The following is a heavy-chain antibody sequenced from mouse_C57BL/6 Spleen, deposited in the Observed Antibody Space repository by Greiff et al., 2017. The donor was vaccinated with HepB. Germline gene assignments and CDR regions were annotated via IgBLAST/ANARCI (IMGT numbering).Heavy chain of an antibody. V-gene: IGHV1-52*01. Sequence: VQLQQPGAELVRPGSSVKLSCKASGYTFTSYWMHWVKQRPIQGLEWIGNIDPYDSENNYNQKFKDKATVTVDKSSSTGYMQLRSLTSEDSAVYYCARGGLGGFGYWGQGTLVTVSA. CDR3: ARGGLGGFGY. CDR1: GYTFTSYW. D-gene: IGHD3-3*01. J-gene: IGHJ3*01. CDR2: IDPYDSEN.